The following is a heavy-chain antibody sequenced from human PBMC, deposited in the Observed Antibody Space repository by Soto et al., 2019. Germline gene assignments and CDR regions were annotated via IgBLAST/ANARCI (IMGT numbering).Heavy chain of an antibody. V-gene: IGHV3-30*18. CDR3: AKESSSSSLYGMDV. D-gene: IGHD6-6*01. CDR2: ISYDGSNK. CDR1: GFTFSSYG. J-gene: IGHJ6*02. Sequence: QVQLVESGGGVVQPGRSLRLSCAASGFTFSSYGMHWVRQAPGKGLEWVAVISYDGSNKYYADSVKGRFTISRDNSKNTLDLQMNSLRAEDTAVYYCAKESSSSSLYGMDVWGQGTTVTVSS.